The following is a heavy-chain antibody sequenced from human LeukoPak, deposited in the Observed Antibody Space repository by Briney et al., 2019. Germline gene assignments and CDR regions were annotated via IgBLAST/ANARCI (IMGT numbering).Heavy chain of an antibody. CDR2: INHSGST. CDR1: GGSFSGYY. CDR3: VRAARDYYYYMDV. J-gene: IGHJ6*03. V-gene: IGHV4-34*01. Sequence: SETLSLTCAVYGGSFSGYYWSWIRQPPGKGLEWIGEINHSGSTNYNPSLKSRVTISVDTSENQFSLKLSSVTAADTAVYYCVRAARDYYYYMDVWDKGTTVTVSS. D-gene: IGHD6-6*01.